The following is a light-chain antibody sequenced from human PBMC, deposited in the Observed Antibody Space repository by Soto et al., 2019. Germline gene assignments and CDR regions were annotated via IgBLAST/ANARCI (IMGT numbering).Light chain of an antibody. J-gene: IGKJ1*01. CDR2: AAS. CDR1: QSVSSN. V-gene: IGKV3-15*01. Sequence: MTQSPATLSVSQGDRATLSCRASQSVSSNLACYQQKPGQAPRLLIYAASRRPTGVPARFSGSGAGTEITLTIISRLAADFAAEYYQQHNGCSGTFGQGTKVDIK. CDR3: QQHNGCSGT.